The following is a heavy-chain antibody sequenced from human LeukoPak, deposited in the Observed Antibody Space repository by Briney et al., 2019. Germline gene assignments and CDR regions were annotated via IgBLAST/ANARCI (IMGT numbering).Heavy chain of an antibody. CDR2: INPNSGGT. CDR1: GGTFSSYA. V-gene: IGHV1-2*02. Sequence: ASVKVSCKASGGTFSSYAISWVRQAPGQGLDWMGWINPNSGGTNYAQKFQGRVTMTRDTSISTAYMELSRLRSDDTAVYYCARDSCSSTSCYQDAFDIWGQGTMVTVSS. D-gene: IGHD2-2*01. CDR3: ARDSCSSTSCYQDAFDI. J-gene: IGHJ3*02.